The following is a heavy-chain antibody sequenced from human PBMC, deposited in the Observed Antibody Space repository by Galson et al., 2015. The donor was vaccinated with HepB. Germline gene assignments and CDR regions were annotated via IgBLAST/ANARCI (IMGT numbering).Heavy chain of an antibody. CDR1: GFTFDDYG. CDR3: ARGYGSGSYYNGNFDY. Sequence: SLRLSCAASGFTFDDYGMSWVRQAPGKGLEWVSGINWNGGSTGYADSVEGRFTISRDNAKNSLYLQMNSLRAGDTALYYCARGYGSGSYYNGNFDYWGQGTLVTVSS. V-gene: IGHV3-20*04. CDR2: INWNGGST. D-gene: IGHD3-10*01. J-gene: IGHJ4*02.